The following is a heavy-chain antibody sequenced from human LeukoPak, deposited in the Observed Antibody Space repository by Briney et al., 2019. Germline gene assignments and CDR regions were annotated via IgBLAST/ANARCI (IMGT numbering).Heavy chain of an antibody. Sequence: PSETMSLTCIVSGGSISSYYWSWIRQPPGKGLEWIGNISYSGSTNYNPSLKSRVTISVDTSKSQFSLRLSTVTAADTAVYYCAREADSGTYARYGMDVWGQGTTVTVSS. D-gene: IGHD1-26*01. CDR3: AREADSGTYARYGMDV. V-gene: IGHV4-59*12. CDR1: GGSISSYY. CDR2: ISYSGST. J-gene: IGHJ6*02.